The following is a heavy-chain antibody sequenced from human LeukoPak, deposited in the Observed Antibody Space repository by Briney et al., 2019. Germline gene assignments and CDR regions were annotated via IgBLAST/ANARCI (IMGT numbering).Heavy chain of an antibody. J-gene: IGHJ3*02. D-gene: IGHD3-3*01. CDR2: IYYSGST. Sequence: SETLSLTCTVSGGSISSYYWSWIRQPPGKGLERIGYIYYSGSTNYNPSLKSRVTISVDTSKNQFSLKLSSVTAADTAAYYCASFPLTYYDFWSGPDAFDIWGQGTMVTVSS. V-gene: IGHV4-59*01. CDR3: ASFPLTYYDFWSGPDAFDI. CDR1: GGSISSYY.